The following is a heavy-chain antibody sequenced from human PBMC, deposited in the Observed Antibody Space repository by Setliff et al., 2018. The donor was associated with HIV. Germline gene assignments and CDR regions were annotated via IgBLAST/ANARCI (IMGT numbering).Heavy chain of an antibody. CDR3: ARYRYYYDSSGYGRWFDP. CDR1: GGSISSSSYY. J-gene: IGHJ5*02. V-gene: IGHV4-39*01. Sequence: SETLSLTCTVSGGSISSSSYYWGWIRQPSGKGLEWIGNIYYSGSTYYNPSLKSRVTISVDTSENQFSLRLNSVTAADTAVYYCARYRYYYDSSGYGRWFDPWGQGTLVTVS. CDR2: IYYSGST. D-gene: IGHD3-22*01.